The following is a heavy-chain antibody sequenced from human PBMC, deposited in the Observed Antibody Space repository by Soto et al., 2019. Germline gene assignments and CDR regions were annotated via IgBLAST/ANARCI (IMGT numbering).Heavy chain of an antibody. Sequence: QVQLQQWGAGLLKPSETLSLTCAVYGGSFSGYYWSWIRQPPGKGLEWIGEINHSGSTNYNPSLKSRVPISVDTSKNQFSLKLSSVTAADTAVYYCASGITMVRGVIITGDYWGQGTLVTVSS. V-gene: IGHV4-34*01. J-gene: IGHJ4*02. D-gene: IGHD3-10*01. CDR3: ASGITMVRGVIITGDY. CDR1: GGSFSGYY. CDR2: INHSGST.